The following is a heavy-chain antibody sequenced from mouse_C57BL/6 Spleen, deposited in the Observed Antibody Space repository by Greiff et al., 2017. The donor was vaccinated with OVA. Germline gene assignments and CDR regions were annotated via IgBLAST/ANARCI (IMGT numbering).Heavy chain of an antibody. CDR1: GYTFTSYW. V-gene: IGHV1-55*01. CDR2: IYPGSGST. CDR3: ARRGLGRPYYFDY. Sequence: QVQLKQPGAELVKPGASVKMSCKASGYTFTSYWITWVKQRPGQGLEWIGDIYPGSGSTNYNEKFKSKATLTVDTSSSTAYMQLSSLTSEDSAVYYCARRGLGRPYYFDYWGQGTTLTVSS. D-gene: IGHD4-1*01. J-gene: IGHJ2*01.